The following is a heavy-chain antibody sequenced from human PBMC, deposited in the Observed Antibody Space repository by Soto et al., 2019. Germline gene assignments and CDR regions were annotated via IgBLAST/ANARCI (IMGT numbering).Heavy chain of an antibody. Sequence: QVQLVESGGGVVQPGKPLRLSCVASGFTFSGYAMHWIRQAPGKAPEWVALISSDGSSTLYADSVRGRFTISRDNSRDTLYLQLNSLRPDDTAVFSCARGAYRYFDYWGQGTLVTVSS. CDR3: ARGAYRYFDY. CDR1: GFTFSGYA. J-gene: IGHJ4*02. V-gene: IGHV3-30-3*01. D-gene: IGHD4-4*01. CDR2: ISSDGSST.